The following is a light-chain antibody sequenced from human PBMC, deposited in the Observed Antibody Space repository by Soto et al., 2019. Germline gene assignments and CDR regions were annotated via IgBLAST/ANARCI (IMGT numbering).Light chain of an antibody. CDR3: QQYNQWPRT. V-gene: IGKV3-15*01. CDR1: QSLSTN. CDR2: GAF. Sequence: RAQSPATLSVSPGQRLVLACRASQSLSTNLAWYQHKPGQAPSLLLYGAFTRATGIPARFSGDGSGTEFTLTISSLQSEDFGIYYCQQYNQWPRTFGQGTKVDIK. J-gene: IGKJ1*01.